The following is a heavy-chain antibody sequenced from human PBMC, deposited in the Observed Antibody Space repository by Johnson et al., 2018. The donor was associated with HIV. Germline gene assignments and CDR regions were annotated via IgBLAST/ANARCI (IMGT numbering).Heavy chain of an antibody. Sequence: MLLVESGGGLVQPGGSLRLSCAASGFTFSSYDMHWVRQATGKGLEWVSAIGTAGDTYYPGSVKGRFTISRENAKNSLYLQMNSLRAGDTAVYYCARGGVTGWDHAFDSWGQGTMVTVSS. J-gene: IGHJ3*02. D-gene: IGHD7-27*01. V-gene: IGHV3-13*01. CDR2: IGTAGDT. CDR1: GFTFSSYD. CDR3: ARGGVTGWDHAFDS.